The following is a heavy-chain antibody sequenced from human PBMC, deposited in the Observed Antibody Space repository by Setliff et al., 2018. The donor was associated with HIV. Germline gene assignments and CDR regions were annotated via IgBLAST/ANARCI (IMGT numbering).Heavy chain of an antibody. Sequence: PSETLSLTCAVSGGAIDDINWWNWVRQAPGKGLEWISYVSSTNEITYADSVKGRFTISRDNAKKSLYLQMNNLRAEDTALYYCARDKDWAFDIWGQGTMVTVSS. D-gene: IGHD2-15*01. CDR2: VSSTNEIT. CDR3: ARDKDWAFDI. CDR1: GGAIDDINW. J-gene: IGHJ3*02. V-gene: IGHV3-48*01.